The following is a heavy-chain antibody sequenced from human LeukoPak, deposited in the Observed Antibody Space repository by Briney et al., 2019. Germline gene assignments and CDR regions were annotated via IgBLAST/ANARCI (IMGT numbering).Heavy chain of an antibody. J-gene: IGHJ4*02. CDR2: IIPIFGKP. D-gene: IGHD1-26*01. CDR3: ARSSGSYRMLDY. CDR1: GGTFSSYA. V-gene: IGHV1-69*06. Sequence: GASVKVSCKASGGTFSSYAISWVRQAPGQGLEWMGEIIPIFGKPKYAQKFQGRVTITADKSTSTAYMELSSLRSEDTAVYYCARSSGSYRMLDYWGQGTLVTVSS.